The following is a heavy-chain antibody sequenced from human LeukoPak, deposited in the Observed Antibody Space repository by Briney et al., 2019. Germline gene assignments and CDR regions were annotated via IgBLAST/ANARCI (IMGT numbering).Heavy chain of an antibody. J-gene: IGHJ4*02. CDR3: ARGQYCSSTSCPFDY. D-gene: IGHD2-2*01. Sequence: GGSLRLSCAASGFTFSSYTMNWVRQAPGKGLEWVSSISSSSSYIYYADSVKGRFTISRDNAKNSLYLQMNSLRAEDTAVYYCARGQYCSSTSCPFDYWGQGTLVTVSS. V-gene: IGHV3-21*06. CDR1: GFTFSSYT. CDR2: ISSSSSYI.